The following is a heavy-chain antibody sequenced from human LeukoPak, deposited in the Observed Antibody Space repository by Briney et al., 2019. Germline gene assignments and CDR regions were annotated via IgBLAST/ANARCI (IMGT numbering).Heavy chain of an antibody. CDR3: ARDVGYYFDY. CDR1: GGSISSYY. Sequence: SETLSLTCTVSGGSISSYYWSWIRQPPGKGLEWIGYIYYSGSTNCNPSLKSRVTISVDTSKNQFSLKLSSVTAADTAVYYCARDVGYYFDYWGQGTLVTVSS. J-gene: IGHJ4*02. V-gene: IGHV4-59*01. CDR2: IYYSGST.